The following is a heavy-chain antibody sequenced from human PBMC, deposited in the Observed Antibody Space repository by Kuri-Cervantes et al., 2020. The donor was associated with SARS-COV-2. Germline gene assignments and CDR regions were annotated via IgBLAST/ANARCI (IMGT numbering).Heavy chain of an antibody. D-gene: IGHD3-16*01. CDR3: ARDLGGPRFGGMDV. V-gene: IGHV3-13*01. CDR2: IGTAGDT. Sequence: GESLKISCAASGFTFSSYDMHWVRQATGKGLEWVSAIGTAGDTYYPGSVKGRFTISRENAKNSLYLQMNGLRAGDTAVYYCARDLGGPRFGGMDVWGQGTTVTVSS. J-gene: IGHJ6*02. CDR1: GFTFSSYD.